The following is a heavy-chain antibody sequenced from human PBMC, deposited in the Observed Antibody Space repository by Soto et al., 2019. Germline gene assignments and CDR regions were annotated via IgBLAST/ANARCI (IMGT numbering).Heavy chain of an antibody. D-gene: IGHD3-10*01. V-gene: IGHV5-51*01. Sequence: GESLKISCKGSGYSFTSYWIGWVRQMPGKGLEWMGIIYPGDSDTRYSPSFQGQVTISADKSISTAYLQWSSLKASDTAMYYCARFIGGTMVRGVIIKGTALGYYYYGMDVWGQGTTVTVSS. CDR1: GYSFTSYW. CDR3: ARFIGGTMVRGVIIKGTALGYYYYGMDV. CDR2: IYPGDSDT. J-gene: IGHJ6*02.